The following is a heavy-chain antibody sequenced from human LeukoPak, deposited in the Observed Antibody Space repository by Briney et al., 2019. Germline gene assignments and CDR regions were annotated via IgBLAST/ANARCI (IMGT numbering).Heavy chain of an antibody. J-gene: IGHJ4*02. CDR2: IYYGGTT. CDR3: ARGVYIASAEYAD. D-gene: IGHD6-13*01. Sequence: SETLSLTCTVSGGSISSYYWSWTPPRPGKGRGWVGYIYYGGTTNYNPSLKSRVTISVATSNNQFSLKLSSVTAADTAAYYCARGVYIASAEYADWGQGTMVTVAS. CDR1: GGSISSYY. V-gene: IGHV4-59*01.